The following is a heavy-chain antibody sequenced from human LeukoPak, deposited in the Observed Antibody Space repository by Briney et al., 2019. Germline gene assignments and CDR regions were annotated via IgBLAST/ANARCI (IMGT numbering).Heavy chain of an antibody. J-gene: IGHJ4*02. V-gene: IGHV3-23*01. D-gene: IGHD3-22*01. CDR3: TITMIVVVIKEGYFDY. CDR2: ISGSGGST. CDR1: GFTFSSYS. Sequence: GGPLRLSCAASGFTFSSYSMNWVRQAPGKGLEWVSAISGSGGSTYYADSVKGRFTISRDNSKNTLYLQMNSLRAEDTAVYYCTITMIVVVIKEGYFDYWGQGTLVTVSS.